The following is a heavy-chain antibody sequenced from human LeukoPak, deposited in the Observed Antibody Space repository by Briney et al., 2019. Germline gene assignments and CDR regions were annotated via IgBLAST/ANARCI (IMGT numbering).Heavy chain of an antibody. D-gene: IGHD3-22*01. V-gene: IGHV4-34*01. CDR2: INPSGRT. CDR1: GGSFSGYY. CDR3: ARGRQEVSMIVVVMTAVSYYLDV. Sequence: SETRSLTCDVYGGSFSGYYWTWIRQSPGKGLEWIGEINPSGRTSYNPSLKSRLTISLDASKNQFSLNLRSLTAADRAVYYCARGRQEVSMIVVVMTAVSYYLDVWGKGTTVTVS. J-gene: IGHJ6*03.